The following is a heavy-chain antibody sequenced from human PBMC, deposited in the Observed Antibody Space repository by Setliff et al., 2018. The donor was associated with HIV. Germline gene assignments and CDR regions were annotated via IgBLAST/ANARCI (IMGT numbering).Heavy chain of an antibody. D-gene: IGHD3-10*01. J-gene: IGHJ1*01. CDR1: GGTFSSYP. V-gene: IGHV1-69*06. CDR3: ARDQVSMVRAVRLVA. CDR2: ILPIFGTR. Sequence: ASVKVSCKASGGTFSSYPISWVRQAPGQGLEWMGRILPIFGTRDYAQKFQGRVTITADKSTSTAYMELRSLRSEDTAVYYCARDQVSMVRAVRLVAWGQGSLVTVSS.